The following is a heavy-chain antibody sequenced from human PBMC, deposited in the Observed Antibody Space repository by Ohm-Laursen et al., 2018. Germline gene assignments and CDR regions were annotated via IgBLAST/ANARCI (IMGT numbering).Heavy chain of an antibody. CDR1: GGTFSSYA. Sequence: SVKVSCKASGGTFSSYAISWVRQAPGQGLEWMGWIKAHSDDTNYAEKFQGRATMTRDTSISTAYMELSRLRSDDTAVYYCARDVDYYDSSGYITPSLGMDVWGQGTTVTVSS. CDR3: ARDVDYYDSSGYITPSLGMDV. D-gene: IGHD3-22*01. CDR2: IKAHSDDT. J-gene: IGHJ6*02. V-gene: IGHV1-2*02.